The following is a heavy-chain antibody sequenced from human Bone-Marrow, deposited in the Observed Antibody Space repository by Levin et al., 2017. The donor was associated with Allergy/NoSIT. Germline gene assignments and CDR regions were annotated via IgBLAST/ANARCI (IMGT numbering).Heavy chain of an antibody. D-gene: IGHD3-9*01. V-gene: IGHV3-13*01. J-gene: IGHJ6*02. CDR3: TRDASILTGSGRFGMDV. CDR1: DFTFKTYG. CDR2: ISAAGDT. Sequence: HAGGSLRLSCAASDFTFKTYGLNWVRQAPGKGLEWVSGISAAGDTYYSASVKGRFTISRENAQKSFFLQMDSLRAGDTAVYYCTRDASILTGSGRFGMDVWGRGTTVTVSS.